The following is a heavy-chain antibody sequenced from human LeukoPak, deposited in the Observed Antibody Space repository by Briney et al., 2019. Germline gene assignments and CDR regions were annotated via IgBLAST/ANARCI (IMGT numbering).Heavy chain of an antibody. CDR1: GFIFSDYY. CDR2: ISSSGSTI. D-gene: IGHD6-19*01. Sequence: GGSLRLSCAASGFIFSDYYMSWIRQAPGKGLEWVSYISSSGSTIYYADSVKGRFTISRDNAKNSLYLQMNSLRAEDTAVYYCARVSQWLAVSYGMDVWGQGTTVTVSS. J-gene: IGHJ6*02. CDR3: ARVSQWLAVSYGMDV. V-gene: IGHV3-11*01.